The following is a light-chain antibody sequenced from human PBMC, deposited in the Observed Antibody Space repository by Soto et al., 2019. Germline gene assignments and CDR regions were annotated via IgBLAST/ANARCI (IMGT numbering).Light chain of an antibody. V-gene: IGLV2-14*01. Sequence: QSALTQPASVSGSPGQSITISCTGTSSDVGGYIYVSWYQQHPDKAPKLLIFEVNNRPSGVFGRFSGSKSGNTASLTISGLQTEDEADYYCLSYTTTNTWVFGGGTKLTVL. CDR1: SSDVGGYIY. CDR2: EVN. CDR3: LSYTTTNTWV. J-gene: IGLJ3*02.